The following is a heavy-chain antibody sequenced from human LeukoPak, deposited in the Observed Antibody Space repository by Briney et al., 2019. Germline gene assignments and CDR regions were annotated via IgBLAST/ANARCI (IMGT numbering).Heavy chain of an antibody. CDR3: AKGNWRYFDY. J-gene: IGHJ4*02. CDR1: GGSIISYY. D-gene: IGHD1-1*01. V-gene: IGHV3-23*01. CDR2: ISGSGGST. Sequence: ETLSLTCTVSGGSIISYYWSWIRQPPGKGLEWVSAISGSGGSTYYADSVKGRFTISRDNSKNTLYLQMNSLGADDTAVYYCAKGNWRYFDYWGQGTLVTVSS.